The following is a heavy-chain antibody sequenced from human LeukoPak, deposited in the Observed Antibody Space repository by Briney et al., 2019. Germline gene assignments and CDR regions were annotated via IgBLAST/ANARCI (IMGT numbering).Heavy chain of an antibody. D-gene: IGHD3-3*01. CDR3: ARGGLDFWSGRPNWFDP. CDR2: IYYSGST. V-gene: IGHV4-39*07. Sequence: SETLSLTCTVSGGSISSSSHYWGWIRQPPGKGLEWIGSIYYSGSTYYNPSLKSRVTISVDTSKNQFSLKLSSVTAADTAVYYCARGGLDFWSGRPNWFDPWGQGTLVTVSS. CDR1: GGSISSSSHY. J-gene: IGHJ5*02.